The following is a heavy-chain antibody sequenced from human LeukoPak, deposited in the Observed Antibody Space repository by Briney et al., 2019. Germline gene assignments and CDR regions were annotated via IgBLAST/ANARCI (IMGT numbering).Heavy chain of an antibody. V-gene: IGHV3-23*01. CDR3: AKTWYYRSPFDY. CDR1: GFTFSSYA. D-gene: IGHD3-16*01. CDR2: ISGSGGST. J-gene: IGHJ4*02. Sequence: GGSLRLSCADSGFTFSSYAMSWVRQAPGKGLEWVSAISGSGGSTYYADSVKGRFTISRDNSKNTLYLLMNSLRAEDTDVYYCAKTWYYRSPFDYWGQGTLVTVSS.